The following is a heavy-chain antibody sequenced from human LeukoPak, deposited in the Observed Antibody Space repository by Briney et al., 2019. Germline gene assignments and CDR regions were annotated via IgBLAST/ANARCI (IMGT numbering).Heavy chain of an antibody. D-gene: IGHD3-3*01. CDR1: GYTFTSYD. V-gene: IGHV1-8*01. CDR2: MNPNSGNT. J-gene: IGHJ6*03. CDR3: ERGLLTIRSRYYYMDV. Sequence: ASVKVSCKASGYTFTSYDINWVRQATGQGLEWMGWMNPNSGNTGYAQKFQGRVTMTRNTSISTAYMELSSLRSEDTAVYYCERGLLTIRSRYYYMDVWGKGTTVTVSS.